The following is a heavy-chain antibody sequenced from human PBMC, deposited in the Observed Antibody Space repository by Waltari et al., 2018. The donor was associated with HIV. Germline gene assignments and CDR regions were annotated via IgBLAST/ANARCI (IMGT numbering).Heavy chain of an antibody. CDR2: VWYYGKNK. Sequence: QVQLVESGGGVVQPGRSLRLSCAASGFTFSSYGMHWVRQAPGKGVEGLAVVWYYGKNKYYADAGKGRFTVSRDNSKNTLFLQMNSLRVDDTAVYYCARTPYDTSGYCFDYWGQGALVTVSS. CDR1: GFTFSSYG. D-gene: IGHD3-22*01. CDR3: ARTPYDTSGYCFDY. V-gene: IGHV3-33*01. J-gene: IGHJ4*02.